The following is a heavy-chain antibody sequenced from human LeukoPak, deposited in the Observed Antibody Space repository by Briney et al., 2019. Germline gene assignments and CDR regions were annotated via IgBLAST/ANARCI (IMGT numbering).Heavy chain of an antibody. V-gene: IGHV4-4*02. CDR3: ARNIYGSGPFDY. CDR1: SGSISSSNW. CDR2: IYHSGST. Sequence: KSSGTLSLTCAVSSGSISSSNWWSWVRQPPGKGLEWIGEIYHSGSTNYNPSLQSRVTISADKSISIAYLQWSSLKASDTAMYYCARNIYGSGPFDYWGQGTLVTVSS. J-gene: IGHJ4*02. D-gene: IGHD3-10*01.